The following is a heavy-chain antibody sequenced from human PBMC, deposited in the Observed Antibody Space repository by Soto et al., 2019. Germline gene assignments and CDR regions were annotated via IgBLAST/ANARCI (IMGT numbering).Heavy chain of an antibody. J-gene: IGHJ4*02. Sequence: GSLRLSCVASGFSFSNYNMNWVRQAPGKGLEWISYITDSSDTVHYADSVRGRFTISRDNAESSLFLQVNSLRDEDTAVYFCARDFGHGYYLDSWGRGTLVTVS. CDR3: ARDFGHGYYLDS. D-gene: IGHD3-3*01. CDR2: ITDSSDTV. V-gene: IGHV3-48*02. CDR1: GFSFSNYN.